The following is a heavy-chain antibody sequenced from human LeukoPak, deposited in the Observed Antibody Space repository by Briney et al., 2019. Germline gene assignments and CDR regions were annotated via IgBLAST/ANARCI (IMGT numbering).Heavy chain of an antibody. Sequence: GGSLRLSCAASGFTFSTYDMHWVRQATGKGLEWVSGIDTAGDTSYPGSVKGRFTTFIENAKNSVYLQMNSLRAGDTAVYYCARVGSRGWNYFDYWGQGTLVTVSS. J-gene: IGHJ4*02. D-gene: IGHD6-19*01. CDR1: GFTFSTYD. CDR2: IDTAGDT. CDR3: ARVGSRGWNYFDY. V-gene: IGHV3-13*04.